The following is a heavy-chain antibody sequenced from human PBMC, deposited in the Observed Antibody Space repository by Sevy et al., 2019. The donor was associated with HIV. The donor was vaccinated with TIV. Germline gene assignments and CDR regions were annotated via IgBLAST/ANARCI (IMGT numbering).Heavy chain of an antibody. D-gene: IGHD6-19*01. CDR3: AREETVTGLLDY. CDR1: GFTFSNYA. CDR2: ISYDGKKE. Sequence: GGSLRLSCGASGFTFSNYAMHWVRQAPGKGLDWVAVISYDGKKEYLADSVKGRFTISRDNSKNTVDLQMNSLRAEDTAVYYCAREETVTGLLDYWGQGTLVTVSS. V-gene: IGHV3-30*14. J-gene: IGHJ4*02.